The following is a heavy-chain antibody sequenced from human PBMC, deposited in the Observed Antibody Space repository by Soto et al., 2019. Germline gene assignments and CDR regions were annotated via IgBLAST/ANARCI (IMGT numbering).Heavy chain of an antibody. V-gene: IGHV3-23*01. Sequence: EVQLLESGGGLVQPGGSLRLSCAASGFTFSSYAMSWVRQAPGKGLEWVSAISGSGGSTYYADSVKGRFTISRDNSKNTPYLQMNSLRAEDTAVYYCAKDLGARRAAHDAFDIWGQGTMVTVSS. J-gene: IGHJ3*02. CDR2: ISGSGGST. CDR3: AKDLGARRAAHDAFDI. CDR1: GFTFSSYA. D-gene: IGHD6-13*01.